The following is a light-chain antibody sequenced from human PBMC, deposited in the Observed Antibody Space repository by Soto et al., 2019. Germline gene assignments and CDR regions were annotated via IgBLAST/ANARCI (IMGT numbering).Light chain of an antibody. CDR3: SSYTTSSTYV. J-gene: IGLJ1*01. Sequence: QSATTQPASVSGSPGQSITISCTGTSSDVGGYNFVSWYQHHPGKAPKLMIYEVSNRPSGVSNRFSGSKSGITASLTISGLQAEDEAVYYCSSYTTSSTYVFGSGTKVTVL. CDR2: EVS. V-gene: IGLV2-14*01. CDR1: SSDVGGYNF.